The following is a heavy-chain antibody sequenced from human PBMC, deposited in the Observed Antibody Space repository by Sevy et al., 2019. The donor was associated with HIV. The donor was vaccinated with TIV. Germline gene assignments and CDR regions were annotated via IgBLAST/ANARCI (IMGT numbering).Heavy chain of an antibody. J-gene: IGHJ6*03. Sequence: GGSLRLSCAASGFTFSNAWMSWVRQAPGKGLEWVGRIKSKTDGGTTDYAAPVKGRFTISRDDSKNTLYLQMNSLKTEDTAVYYCTTEGGLWFGRKKYYYYYMDVWGKGTTVTVSS. V-gene: IGHV3-15*01. CDR1: GFTFSNAW. CDR3: TTEGGLWFGRKKYYYYYMDV. CDR2: IKSKTDGGTT. D-gene: IGHD3-10*01.